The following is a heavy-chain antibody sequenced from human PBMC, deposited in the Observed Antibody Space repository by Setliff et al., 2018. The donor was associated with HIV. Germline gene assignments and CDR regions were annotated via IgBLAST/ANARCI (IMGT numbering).Heavy chain of an antibody. CDR3: AKGQDGLRYNWFDP. V-gene: IGHV3-23*01. J-gene: IGHJ5*02. CDR1: GFTFSNYA. CDR2: IYGSSGST. Sequence: GESLKISCAASGFTFSNYAMSWVRQAPGKGLEWVSAIYGSSGSTNYADSVKGRFTISRDNSKNMLYLQMNSLRAEDTAVYYCAKGQDGLRYNWFDPWGHGTPVTVSS.